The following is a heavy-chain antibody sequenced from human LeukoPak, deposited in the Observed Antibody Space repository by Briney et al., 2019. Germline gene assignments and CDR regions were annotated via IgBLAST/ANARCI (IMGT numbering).Heavy chain of an antibody. CDR1: GGSFSGYY. CDR2: INHSGST. CDR3: ARHGRTTSFDY. V-gene: IGHV4-34*01. Sequence: SETLSLTCAVYGGSFSGYYWSWIRQPPGKGLEWIGEINHSGSTNYNPSLKSRVTISVDTSKNQFSLKLSSVTAADTTVYYCARHGRTTSFDYWGQGTLVTVSS. D-gene: IGHD4-11*01. J-gene: IGHJ4*02.